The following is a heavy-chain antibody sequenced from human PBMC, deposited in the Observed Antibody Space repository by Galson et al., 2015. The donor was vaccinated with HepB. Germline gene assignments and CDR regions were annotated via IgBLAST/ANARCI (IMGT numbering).Heavy chain of an antibody. D-gene: IGHD2-15*01. CDR3: ARAGLVAYYFDY. CDR2: ISYDGSNK. CDR1: GFTFSSYA. J-gene: IGHJ4*02. Sequence: SLRLSCAASGFTFSSYAMHWVRQAPGKGLEWVAVISYDGSNKYYADSVKGRFTISRDNSKNTLYLQMNSLRAEDTAVYYCARAGLVAYYFDYWGQGTLVTVSP. V-gene: IGHV3-30-3*01.